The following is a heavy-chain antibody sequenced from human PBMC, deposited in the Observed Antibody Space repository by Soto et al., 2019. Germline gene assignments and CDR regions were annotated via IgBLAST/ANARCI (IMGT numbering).Heavy chain of an antibody. Sequence: GASVKVSCKASGYTFTGYYMHWVQQAPGQGLEWMGWINPNSGGTNYAQKFQGWVTMTRDTSISTAYMELSRLRSDDTAVYYCAVAAAQYNWFDPWGQGTLVTVSS. D-gene: IGHD2-15*01. CDR2: INPNSGGT. CDR1: GYTFTGYY. J-gene: IGHJ5*02. CDR3: AVAAAQYNWFDP. V-gene: IGHV1-2*04.